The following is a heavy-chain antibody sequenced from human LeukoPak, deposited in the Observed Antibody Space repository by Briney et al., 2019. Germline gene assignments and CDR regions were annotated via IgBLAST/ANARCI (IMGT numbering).Heavy chain of an antibody. CDR1: GFTFSSYG. CDR2: ISYDGSNK. J-gene: IGHJ5*02. CDR3: AKGLRYFDWLSH. Sequence: PGGSLRLSCAASGFTFSSYGMHWVRQAPGKGLEWVAVISYDGSNKYYADSVKGRFTISRDNSKNTLYLQMNSLRAKDTAVYYCAKGLRYFDWLSHWGQGTLVTVSS. V-gene: IGHV3-30*18. D-gene: IGHD3-9*01.